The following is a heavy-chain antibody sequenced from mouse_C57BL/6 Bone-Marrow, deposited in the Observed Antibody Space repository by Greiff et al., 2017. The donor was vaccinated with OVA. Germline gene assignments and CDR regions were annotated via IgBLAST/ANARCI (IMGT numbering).Heavy chain of an antibody. CDR2: IDPSDSYT. D-gene: IGHD2-4*01. Sequence: VKLQQPGAELVMPGASVKLSCKASGYTFTSYWMHWVKQRPGQGLEWIGEIDPSDSYTNYNQKFKGKSTLTVDKSSSTAYMQLSSLTSEDSAVYYCARSYYDYDGYYFDYWGQGTTLTVSS. CDR3: ARSYYDYDGYYFDY. V-gene: IGHV1-69*01. CDR1: GYTFTSYW. J-gene: IGHJ2*01.